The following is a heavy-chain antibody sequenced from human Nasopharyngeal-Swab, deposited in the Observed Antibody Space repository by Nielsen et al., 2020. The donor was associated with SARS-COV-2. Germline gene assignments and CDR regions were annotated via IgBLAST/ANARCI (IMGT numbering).Heavy chain of an antibody. Sequence: SETLSLTCTVSGGSISTYYWNWIRQPPGKGLEWIGYIYYSGSTNYNPSLKSRVTISVDTSKNQFSLKLSSVTAADTAVYYCARDPSTITMVRGVIPHGAFDIWGQGTMVTVSS. D-gene: IGHD3-10*01. J-gene: IGHJ3*02. V-gene: IGHV4-59*13. CDR2: IYYSGST. CDR3: ARDPSTITMVRGVIPHGAFDI. CDR1: GGSISTYY.